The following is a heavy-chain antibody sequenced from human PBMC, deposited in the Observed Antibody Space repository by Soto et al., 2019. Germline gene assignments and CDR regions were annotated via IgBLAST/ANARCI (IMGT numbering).Heavy chain of an antibody. V-gene: IGHV2-5*02. D-gene: IGHD3-16*01. Sequence: QITLKESGPTLVKPTQTLTLTCAFSGFSLRTSGVGVGWIRQPPGKALEWLALIYWDGYKHYSPSLKSRLTITEDTSKNQVVLTMTNMGPVDTATYFCAHKGGGDRILDYWGQGTLVTVSS. J-gene: IGHJ4*02. CDR1: GFSLRTSGVG. CDR2: IYWDGYK. CDR3: AHKGGGDRILDY.